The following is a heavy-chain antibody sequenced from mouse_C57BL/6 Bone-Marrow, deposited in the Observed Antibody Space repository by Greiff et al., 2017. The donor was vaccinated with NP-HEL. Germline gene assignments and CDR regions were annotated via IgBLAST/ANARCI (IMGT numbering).Heavy chain of an antibody. J-gene: IGHJ2*01. V-gene: IGHV1-69*01. Sequence: VQLQQPGAELVMPGASVKLSCKAFGYTFTSYWMHWVKQRPGQGLEWIGEIDPSDSYTNYNQKFKGKSTLTVDKSSSTAYMQLSSLTSEDSAVYYCAKGVLDYWGQGTTLTVSS. CDR3: AKGVLDY. CDR1: GYTFTSYW. CDR2: IDPSDSYT.